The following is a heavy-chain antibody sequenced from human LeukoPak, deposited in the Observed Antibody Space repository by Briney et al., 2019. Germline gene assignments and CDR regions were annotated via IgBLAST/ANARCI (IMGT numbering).Heavy chain of an antibody. J-gene: IGHJ3*02. CDR2: KWYDGSNK. CDR1: GFTFSRYG. Sequence: GGSLRLSCEASGFTFSRYGMHWVRQAPGKGLEWVAVKWYDGSNKSYADSVKGRFTISRDNSKSTLYLQMNSLRAEDTAVYYCARSGGITGLGAFDIWGQGTMVTVSS. V-gene: IGHV3-33*01. D-gene: IGHD1-14*01. CDR3: ARSGGITGLGAFDI.